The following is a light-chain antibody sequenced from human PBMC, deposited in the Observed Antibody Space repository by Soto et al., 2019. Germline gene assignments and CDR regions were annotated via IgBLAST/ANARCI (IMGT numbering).Light chain of an antibody. CDR2: SAS. Sequence: DIQMTQCPSSVSASVGDRVTITCRASQGISRSLAWYQQKPGKAPKLLIYSASSLQSGVPSRFSGSGFGTDFTLTISSLQPEDFATYYCQQADTFPITFGQGTRLEIK. J-gene: IGKJ5*01. V-gene: IGKV1-12*01. CDR1: QGISRS. CDR3: QQADTFPIT.